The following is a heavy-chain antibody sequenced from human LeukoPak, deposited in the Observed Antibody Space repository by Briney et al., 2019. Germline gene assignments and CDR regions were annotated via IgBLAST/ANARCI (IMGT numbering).Heavy chain of an antibody. Sequence: GGSLRLSCAASGFTFSSYAMSWVRQVPGKGLEWVSVISGSDDNTYYADSVKGRFTISRDNSKNMLYLQMNSLRAEDTAVYYCAKWKYSNPGIDDYWGQGTLVTVSS. J-gene: IGHJ4*02. CDR2: ISGSDDNT. V-gene: IGHV3-23*01. CDR3: AKWKYSNPGIDDY. CDR1: GFTFSSYA. D-gene: IGHD6-13*01.